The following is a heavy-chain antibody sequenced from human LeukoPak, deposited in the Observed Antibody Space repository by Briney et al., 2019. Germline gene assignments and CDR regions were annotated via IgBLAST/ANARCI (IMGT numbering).Heavy chain of an antibody. CDR1: GGSISTSNYY. D-gene: IGHD3-22*01. CDR3: ARAKSGYYRNSYFDY. J-gene: IGHJ4*02. CDR2: IYYSEST. V-gene: IGHV4-39*07. Sequence: PSETLSLTCTVPGGSISTSNYYWGWIRKPRGKGTEGIVSIYYSESTYYNPSLKSRVTISVDTSKNQFSLKLSSVTAADTAVYYCARAKSGYYRNSYFDYWGQGTLVTVSS.